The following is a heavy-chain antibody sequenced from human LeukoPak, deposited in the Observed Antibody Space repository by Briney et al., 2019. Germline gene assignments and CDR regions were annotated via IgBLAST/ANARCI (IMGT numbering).Heavy chain of an antibody. CDR3: ARGVDH. V-gene: IGHV4-38-2*02. CDR2: IYHSGAT. Sequence: WETLSLTCTVSGFSISSDFSWGWIRQPPGKGLEWIGCIYHSGATSYCPSLKSRVTISVDTSKNQFSLNLSSVTAADTAVYYCARGVDHWGQGNLVTVSS. J-gene: IGHJ4*02. CDR1: GFSISSDFS.